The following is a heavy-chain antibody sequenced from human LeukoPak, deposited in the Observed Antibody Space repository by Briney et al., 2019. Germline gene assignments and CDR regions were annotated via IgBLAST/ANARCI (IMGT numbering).Heavy chain of an antibody. Sequence: SQTLSLTCAISGDSVSSNSAAWNWIRQFPSRGLEWLGRTYYRSKWYNDYAVSVKSRITVNPDTSKNQFSLHLNSVTPEDTAVYYCARSILYCDYWGQGTLVTVSS. CDR3: ARSILYCDY. CDR1: GDSVSSNSAA. J-gene: IGHJ4*02. D-gene: IGHD6-6*01. CDR2: TYYRSKWYN. V-gene: IGHV6-1*01.